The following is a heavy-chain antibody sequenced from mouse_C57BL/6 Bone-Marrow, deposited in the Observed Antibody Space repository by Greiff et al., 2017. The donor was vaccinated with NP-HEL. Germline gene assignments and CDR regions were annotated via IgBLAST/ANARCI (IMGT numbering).Heavy chain of an antibody. CDR1: GYTFTDYY. CDR3: ARATYYDYDEAMDY. V-gene: IGHV1-26*01. Sequence: VQLQQSGPELVKPGASVKISCKASGYTFTDYYVNWVKQSHGKSLEWIGDINPNNGGTSYNQKFKGKATLTVDKSSSTAYMELRSLTSEDSAVYYCARATYYDYDEAMDYWGQGTSVTVSS. CDR2: INPNNGGT. J-gene: IGHJ4*01. D-gene: IGHD2-4*01.